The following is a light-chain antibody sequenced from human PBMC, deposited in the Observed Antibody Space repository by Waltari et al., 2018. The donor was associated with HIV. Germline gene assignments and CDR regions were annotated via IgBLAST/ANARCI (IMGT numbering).Light chain of an antibody. CDR1: SSDVGGYNL. J-gene: IGLJ2*01. CDR2: EVS. CDR3: CAYAGSTTYVI. Sequence: QSALTQPASVSGSPGQSITISCTGTSSDVGGYNLVSWYQQHPGKAPKLMIYEVSKRPSGFSNRLAVSKAGNTASLTISGLQAEDEADYYCCAYAGSTTYVIFGGGTKLTVL. V-gene: IGLV2-23*02.